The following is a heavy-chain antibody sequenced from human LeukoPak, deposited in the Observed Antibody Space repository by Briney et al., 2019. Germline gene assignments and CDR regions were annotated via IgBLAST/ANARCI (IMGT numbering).Heavy chain of an antibody. J-gene: IGHJ4*02. D-gene: IGHD3-22*01. CDR3: ARAPTYYYDSSGYYHEGQCYFDY. V-gene: IGHV4-59*01. Sequence: SETLSLTCTVSGGSISSYYWSWIRQPPGKGLEWIGYIYYSGSTNYNPSLKSRVTISVDTSKNQFSLKLSSVTAADTAVYYCARAPTYYYDSSGYYHEGQCYFDYWGQGTLVTVSS. CDR1: GGSISSYY. CDR2: IYYSGST.